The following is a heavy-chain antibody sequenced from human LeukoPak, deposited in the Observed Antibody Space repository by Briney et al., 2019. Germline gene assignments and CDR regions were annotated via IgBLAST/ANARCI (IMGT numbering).Heavy chain of an antibody. CDR2: IRGWGGST. J-gene: IGHJ4*02. V-gene: IGHV3-23*01. Sequence: GGPLTLSCAVSVLPFSCYAVSWVRNAPGEGLEWVSDIRGWGGSTYYADSVKGRFTISRANSKNTLYLQMNSLRAEDTAVYYCAKDYYDSSGYFGSLDYWGQGTLVTVSS. CDR3: AKDYYDSSGYFGSLDY. D-gene: IGHD3-22*01. CDR1: VLPFSCYA.